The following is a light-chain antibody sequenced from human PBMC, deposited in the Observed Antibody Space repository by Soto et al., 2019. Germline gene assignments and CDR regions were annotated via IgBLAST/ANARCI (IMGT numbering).Light chain of an antibody. V-gene: IGKV3-15*01. CDR2: GAS. CDR1: QSVSSN. CDR3: QHYNNSPFT. J-gene: IGKJ2*01. Sequence: EIVMTQSPATLSVSPGERATLSCRASQSVSSNLAWYQQKPGQAPTLVIYGASARATGIPARFSGSGSGTELNLTISSLQSEDFAVYYCQHYNNSPFTFGQGTKVDIK.